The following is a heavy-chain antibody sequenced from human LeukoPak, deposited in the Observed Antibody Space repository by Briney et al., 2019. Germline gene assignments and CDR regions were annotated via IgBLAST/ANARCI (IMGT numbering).Heavy chain of an antibody. CDR2: ISSSSSYI. CDR1: GFTFSSYS. V-gene: IGHV3-21*01. Sequence: NPGGSLRLSCAASGFTFSSYSMNWVRQAPGKGLEWVSSISSSSSYIYYADSVKGRFTISRDNAKNSLYLQMNSLRAEDTAVYYCARGVTAYDSSGYYYWGQGTLVTVSS. D-gene: IGHD3-22*01. J-gene: IGHJ4*02. CDR3: ARGVTAYDSSGYYY.